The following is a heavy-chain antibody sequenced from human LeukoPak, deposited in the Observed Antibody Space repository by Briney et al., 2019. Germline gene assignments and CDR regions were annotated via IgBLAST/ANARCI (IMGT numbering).Heavy chain of an antibody. V-gene: IGHV3-7*01. CDR2: IKQDGSEK. J-gene: IGHJ5*02. CDR3: AKYTYCGGDCPQNWFDP. D-gene: IGHD2-21*02. CDR1: GFTFSSYW. Sequence: GGSLRLSCAASGFTFSSYWMSWVRQAPGKGLEWVANIKQDGSEKYYVDSVKGRFTISRDNAKNSLYLQMNSLRAEDTAVYYCAKYTYCGGDCPQNWFDPWGQGTLVTVSS.